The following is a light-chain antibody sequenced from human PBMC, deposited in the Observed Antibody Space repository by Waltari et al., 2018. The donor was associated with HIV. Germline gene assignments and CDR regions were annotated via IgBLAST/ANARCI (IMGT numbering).Light chain of an antibody. J-gene: IGKJ1*01. V-gene: IGKV3-15*01. CDR2: EAS. CDR1: QSISSN. Sequence: EVVMPQSPGPLSVSPGERATLSCRASQSISSNLAWYQQKPGQAPRLLLYEASTGATGVPARFIGSGFGTDFTLIITSLQFEDVAVYYCQQYNNWPRTFGQGTKVEF. CDR3: QQYNNWPRT.